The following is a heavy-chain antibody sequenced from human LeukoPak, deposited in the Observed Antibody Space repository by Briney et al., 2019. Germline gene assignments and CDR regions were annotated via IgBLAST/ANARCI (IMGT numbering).Heavy chain of an antibody. CDR2: ISGYNGHT. CDR1: GYTCTSYG. V-gene: IGHV1-18*01. J-gene: IGHJ3*02. D-gene: IGHD3-9*01. CDR3: ARGGLRYFDYENGFDI. Sequence: GASVKVSRKASGYTCTSYGISWVRQAPGQGLEWMGWISGYNGHTNYAQNLQGRVTMTTDTSASTAYVELRSLRSDDTAVYYCARGGLRYFDYENGFDIWGQGTMVTVSS.